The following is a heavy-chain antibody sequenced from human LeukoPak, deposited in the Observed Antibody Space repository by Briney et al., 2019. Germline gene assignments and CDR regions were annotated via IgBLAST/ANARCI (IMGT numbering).Heavy chain of an antibody. Sequence: GGSLRLSCAVSGFTFSDYYMSWIRQAPGKGLEWVSYISRGTSYTNYADSVKGRFTISRDNAKNSLYLQMNSLRAEDTAVYYCSRDPDGGIYFDYWGQGTLVTVSS. V-gene: IGHV3-11*05. J-gene: IGHJ4*02. D-gene: IGHD6-13*01. CDR3: SRDPDGGIYFDY. CDR2: ISRGTSYT. CDR1: GFTFSDYY.